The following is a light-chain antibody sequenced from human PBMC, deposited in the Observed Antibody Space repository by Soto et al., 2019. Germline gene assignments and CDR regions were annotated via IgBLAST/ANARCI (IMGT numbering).Light chain of an antibody. J-gene: IGLJ2*01. CDR2: DVS. V-gene: IGLV2-14*01. Sequence: QSALTQPASVSGSPGQSITISCTGTSSDVGGYNYVSWYQQHPGKAPKLMIYDVSNRPSGVSNRFSGSKSGNAACLTISGLQGEEEADYYCSSYTSSSTLDVVFGGGTKLTVL. CDR3: SSYTSSSTLDVV. CDR1: SSDVGGYNY.